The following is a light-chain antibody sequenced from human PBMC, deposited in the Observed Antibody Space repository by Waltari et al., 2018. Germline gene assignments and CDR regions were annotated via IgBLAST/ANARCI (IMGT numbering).Light chain of an antibody. J-gene: IGLJ2*01. V-gene: IGLV2-23*02. Sequence: QSALTQPASVSGSPGQSITISCTGTSSDVGNYKRVSWYQQRPGKAPKLIIYAVSKRPAGVSDLFSGSKSGDMASLTISGLQPEDEAEYFCSSYAGSSKGVFGGGTNVTVL. CDR2: AVS. CDR1: SSDVGNYKR. CDR3: SSYAGSSKGV.